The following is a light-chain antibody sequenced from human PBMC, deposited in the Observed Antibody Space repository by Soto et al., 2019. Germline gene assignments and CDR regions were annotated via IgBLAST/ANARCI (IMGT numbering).Light chain of an antibody. CDR1: SGSVSTTYY. Sequence: QTVVTQEPSFSVSPGGTVTLTCGLTSGSVSTTYYPSWYQQTPGQAPRTLIYSTNIRSSGVPDRFSGSILGNKAALTNTGAQADDESDYHCMLYMGGGLVVFGGGTKVTVL. J-gene: IGLJ2*01. CDR2: STN. V-gene: IGLV8-61*01. CDR3: MLYMGGGLVV.